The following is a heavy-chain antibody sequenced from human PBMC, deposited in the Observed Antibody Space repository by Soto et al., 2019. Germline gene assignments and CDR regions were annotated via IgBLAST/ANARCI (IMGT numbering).Heavy chain of an antibody. D-gene: IGHD2-15*01. Sequence: PSETLSLTCAVYGGSFSGYYWSWIRQPPGKGLEWIGEINHSGSTNYNPSLKSRVTISVDTSKNQFSLKLSSVTAADTAVYYCARGGYCSGGSCYQQGFDYWGQGTLVTVSS. CDR2: INHSGST. CDR3: ARGGYCSGGSCYQQGFDY. J-gene: IGHJ4*02. V-gene: IGHV4-34*01. CDR1: GGSFSGYY.